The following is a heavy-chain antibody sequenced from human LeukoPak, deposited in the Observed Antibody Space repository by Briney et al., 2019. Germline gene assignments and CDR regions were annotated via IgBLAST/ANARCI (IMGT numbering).Heavy chain of an antibody. CDR1: GFTSTNFA. CDR2: IIVGSGAT. D-gene: IGHD3-16*01. Sequence: SVKVSFKAPGFTSTNFAVQWVRQARGQRLEWIGWIIVGSGATKCAQDFQERVTITRDLSTSTLYMELRSLTSEDTAVYYCAADLSNPRMGASYLDSWGQGTLVTVSS. CDR3: AADLSNPRMGASYLDS. V-gene: IGHV1-58*01. J-gene: IGHJ4*02.